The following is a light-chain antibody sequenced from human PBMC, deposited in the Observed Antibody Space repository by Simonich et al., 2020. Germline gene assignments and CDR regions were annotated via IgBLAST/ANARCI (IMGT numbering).Light chain of an antibody. J-gene: IGKJ1*01. CDR3: QQYYSTPLT. CDR1: QSVLYSSTNKND. CDR2: WAS. V-gene: IGKV4-1*01. Sequence: DIVMTQSPDSLAVSLGERATINCKSSQSVLYSSTNKNDLAWYQQKPGQPPKLHIYWASTRESGVPDRFSGSGSGTDFTLTISSLQAEDVAVYYCQQYYSTPLTFGQGTKVEIK.